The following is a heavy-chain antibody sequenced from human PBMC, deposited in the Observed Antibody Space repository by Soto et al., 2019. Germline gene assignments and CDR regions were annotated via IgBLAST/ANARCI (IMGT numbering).Heavy chain of an antibody. D-gene: IGHD3-22*01. CDR1: GGTFSSYA. CDR2: INPSGGST. V-gene: IGHV1-46*03. Sequence: ASVKVSCKASGGTFSSYAISWVRQAPGQGPEWMGIINPSGGSTSYAQKFQGRVTMTRDTSTSTVYMELSSLRSEDSAVYYCARLYDSGGFFDYWGQGTLVTVSS. CDR3: ARLYDSGGFFDY. J-gene: IGHJ4*02.